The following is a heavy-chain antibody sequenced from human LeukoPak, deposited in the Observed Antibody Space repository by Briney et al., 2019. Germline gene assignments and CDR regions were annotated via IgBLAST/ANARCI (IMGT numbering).Heavy chain of an antibody. CDR2: ISYDGSNK. CDR3: ARAGRDGYNSYYYYMDV. CDR1: GFTFSSYA. D-gene: IGHD5-24*01. J-gene: IGHJ6*03. Sequence: PGGSLRLSCAASGFTFSSYAMHWVRQAPGKGLEWVAVISYDGSNKYYADSVKGRFTISRDNSKNTLYLQMNSLRAEDTAVYYCARAGRDGYNSYYYYMDVWGKGTTVTVSS. V-gene: IGHV3-30-3*01.